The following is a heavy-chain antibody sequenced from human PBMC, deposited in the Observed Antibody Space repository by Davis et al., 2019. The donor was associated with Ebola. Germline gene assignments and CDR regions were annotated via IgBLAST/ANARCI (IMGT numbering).Heavy chain of an antibody. CDR1: AYTFTGYY. V-gene: IGHV1-2*04. D-gene: IGHD3-22*01. CDR3: ARDRAYYDSSGYYYTFGY. Sequence: ASVKVSCKASAYTFTGYYMHWVRQAPGQGLEWMGWINPNSGGTNYAQKFQGWVTMTRDTSISTAYMELSRLRSDDTAVYYCARDRAYYDSSGYYYTFGYWGQGTLVTVSS. CDR2: INPNSGGT. J-gene: IGHJ4*02.